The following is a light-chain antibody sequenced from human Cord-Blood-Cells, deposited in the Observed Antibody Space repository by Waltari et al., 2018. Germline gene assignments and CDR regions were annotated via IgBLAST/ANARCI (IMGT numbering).Light chain of an antibody. CDR1: SSDVGGYNY. CDR3: SSYTSSSTYV. CDR2: EVS. Sequence: QSDLTQPASVSGSPGQSITISCTGPSSDVGGYNYVSWYQQHPGKAPKLMIYEVSNRPSGVSNRFSGSKSGNTASLTISGLQAEDEADYYCSSYTSSSTYVFGTGTKVTVL. V-gene: IGLV2-14*01. J-gene: IGLJ1*01.